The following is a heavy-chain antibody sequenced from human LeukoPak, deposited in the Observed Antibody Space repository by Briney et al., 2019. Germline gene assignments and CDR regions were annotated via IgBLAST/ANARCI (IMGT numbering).Heavy chain of an antibody. CDR2: IGSTET. Sequence: GGSLRLSCAASGFTFNTYAMSWVRQVPGKGPEWVASIGSTETYYTGSVKGRFTISRDNSKNTLYLQMNSLRAEDTAVHYCARDRSRGTFDYWGQGTLVTVSS. CDR1: GFTFNTYA. D-gene: IGHD1-7*01. CDR3: ARDRSRGTFDY. V-gene: IGHV3-23*01. J-gene: IGHJ4*02.